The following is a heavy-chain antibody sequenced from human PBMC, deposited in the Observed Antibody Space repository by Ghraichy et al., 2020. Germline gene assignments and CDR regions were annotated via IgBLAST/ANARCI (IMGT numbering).Heavy chain of an antibody. CDR1: GFTFSSYA. J-gene: IGHJ5*02. V-gene: IGHV3-23*01. CDR3: ARRNWFDP. Sequence: GGSLRLSCAASGFTFSSYAMSWVRQAPGKGLEWVSGISGSGENTYYADSVKGRFTISRDNSKNTLYVQMNSLRAEDTAIYYCARRNWFDPWGQGTLVTVS. CDR2: ISGSGENT.